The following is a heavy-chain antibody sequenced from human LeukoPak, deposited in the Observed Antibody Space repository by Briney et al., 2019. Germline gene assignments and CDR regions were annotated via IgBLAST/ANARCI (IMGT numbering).Heavy chain of an antibody. V-gene: IGHV4-59*01. CDR1: GGSISTYY. Sequence: PSETLSLTCTVSGGSISTYYWSWIRQPPGKGLQWIGYIYYRGSTNYNPSLKSRVTISVDTSKNQFSLQLSSVTAADTAVYYCAGGGYTTGGYWYLDLWGRGTLVTVSS. CDR2: IYYRGST. J-gene: IGHJ2*01. D-gene: IGHD4-17*01. CDR3: AGGGYTTGGYWYLDL.